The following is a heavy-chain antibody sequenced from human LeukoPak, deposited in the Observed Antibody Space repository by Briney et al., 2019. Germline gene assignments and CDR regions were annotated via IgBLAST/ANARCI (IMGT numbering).Heavy chain of an antibody. D-gene: IGHD3-22*01. CDR3: ARDRGPDSSGPSGAFDI. CDR1: GYTFTGYY. J-gene: IGHJ3*02. CDR2: INPSGGST. Sequence: ASVKVSCKASGYTFTGYYMHWVRQAPGQGLEWMGIINPSGGSTSYAQKFQGRVTMTRDTSTSTVYMELSSLRSEDTAVYYCARDRGPDSSGPSGAFDIWGQGTMVTVSS. V-gene: IGHV1-46*01.